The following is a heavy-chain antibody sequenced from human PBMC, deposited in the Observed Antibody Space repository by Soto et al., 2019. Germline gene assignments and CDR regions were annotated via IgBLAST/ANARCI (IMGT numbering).Heavy chain of an antibody. CDR3: AKLDTSVDMPTMAAAETH. D-gene: IGHD6-13*01. CDR1: GFSFSAYG. J-gene: IGHJ1*01. CDR2: MSYDGSKK. V-gene: IGHV3-30*18. Sequence: QVQLVEFGGGVVQPGGSLRLSCAASGFSFSAYGMHWVRQSPGKGLEWVAVMSYDGSKKYYLDSVKGRFTISRDNSQNTLFLQMNTLRPEDSALYYCAKLDTSVDMPTMAAAETHWGQGTLVTVSS.